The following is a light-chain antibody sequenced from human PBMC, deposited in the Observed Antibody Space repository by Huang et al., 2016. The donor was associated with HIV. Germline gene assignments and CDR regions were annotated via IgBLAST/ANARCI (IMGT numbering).Light chain of an antibody. J-gene: IGKJ3*01. Sequence: GERATLSCRASQSVSSSYLAWYQQKPGQAPRLLIYGASKRATGIPDRFSGSGSGTDFTLAITRLEPEDFAVYYCQQYGTSPFTFGHGTKVDSK. CDR2: GAS. CDR3: QQYGTSPFT. V-gene: IGKV3-20*01. CDR1: QSVSSSY.